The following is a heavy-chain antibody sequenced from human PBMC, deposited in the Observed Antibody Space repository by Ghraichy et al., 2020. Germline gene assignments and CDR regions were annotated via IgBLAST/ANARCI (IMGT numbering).Heavy chain of an antibody. CDR3: ASLGRLDCGGDCSHYFDY. D-gene: IGHD2-21*02. J-gene: IGHJ4*02. V-gene: IGHV3-7*01. CDR1: GFTFSSYW. Sequence: GGSLRLSCAASGFTFSSYWMSWVRQAPGKGLEWVANIKQDGSEKYYVDSVKGRFTISRDNAKNSLYLQMNSLRAEDTAVYYCASLGRLDCGGDCSHYFDYWGQGTLVTVSS. CDR2: IKQDGSEK.